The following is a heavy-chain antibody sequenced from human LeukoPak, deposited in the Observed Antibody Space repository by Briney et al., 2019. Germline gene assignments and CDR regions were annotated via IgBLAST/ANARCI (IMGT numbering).Heavy chain of an antibody. V-gene: IGHV3-30*02. Sequence: PGGSLRLSCAASAFTFRSYGMHWVRQAPGKGLEWVAFIRYHGSDKYYADSVKDRFTISRDNSKNTLYLQMNSLRAEDTAVYYCAKRYNSGWGDAFDIWGQGTMVTVSS. CDR1: AFTFRSYG. CDR2: IRYHGSDK. CDR3: AKRYNSGWGDAFDI. J-gene: IGHJ3*02. D-gene: IGHD6-19*01.